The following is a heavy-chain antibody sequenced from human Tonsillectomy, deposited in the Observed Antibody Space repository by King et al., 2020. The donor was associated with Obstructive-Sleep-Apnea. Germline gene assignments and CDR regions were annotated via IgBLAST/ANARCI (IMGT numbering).Heavy chain of an antibody. J-gene: IGHJ4*02. CDR2: IYPGDSDT. D-gene: IGHD5-18*01. CDR3: ARQGEVDTAMVSPIDY. V-gene: IGHV5-51*01. Sequence: QLVQSGAEVKKPGESLKISCKGSGYSFTSYWIGWVRQMPGKGLEWMGIIYPGDSDTRYSPSFQGQVTISADKSISTAYLQWSSLKAPDTAMYYCARQGEVDTAMVSPIDYWGQGTLVTVSS. CDR1: GYSFTSYW.